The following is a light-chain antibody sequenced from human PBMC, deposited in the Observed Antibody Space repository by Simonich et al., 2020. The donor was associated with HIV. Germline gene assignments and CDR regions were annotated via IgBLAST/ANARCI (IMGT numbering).Light chain of an antibody. V-gene: IGLV2-8*01. CDR1: SSDVSGYNY. J-gene: IGLJ3*02. Sequence: QSALAQPPSASGSPGQSVTISCPGTSSDVSGYNYVSGYQQHPGKAPKLMIYEVRKRPSGVPYRFSGSKSGITASLTVSGRQAEDEADYYCSSYTSSNTWVFGGGTKLTVL. CDR2: EVR. CDR3: SSYTSSNTWV.